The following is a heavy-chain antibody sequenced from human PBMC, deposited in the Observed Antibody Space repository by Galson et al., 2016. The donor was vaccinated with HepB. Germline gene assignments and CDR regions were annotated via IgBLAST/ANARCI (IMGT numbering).Heavy chain of an antibody. CDR2: ISWISTAI. CDR3: AKAPTVTTFWYFDL. D-gene: IGHD4-17*01. CDR1: GFTFGDYA. Sequence: SLRLSCAASGFTFGDYAMHWVRQRPGKGLEWVSGISWISTAIEYADSVRGRFTISRDNARNSLYLQMNSLRAEDTAFYYCAKAPTVTTFWYFDLWGRGTLVTVSS. J-gene: IGHJ2*01. V-gene: IGHV3-9*01.